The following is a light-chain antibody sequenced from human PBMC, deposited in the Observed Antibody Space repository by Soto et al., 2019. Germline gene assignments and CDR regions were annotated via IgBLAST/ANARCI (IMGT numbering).Light chain of an antibody. Sequence: EVVLTQSPGTLSLSPGERATLSCRASQSVSSSYLAWYQQKPGQAPRLLIYDASNRPTGIPARFSGSGSGTDFTLTISSLEPEDFAVYYCQQRSNWPRTFGQGTKVDIK. CDR1: QSVSSSY. V-gene: IGKV3-11*01. J-gene: IGKJ1*01. CDR2: DAS. CDR3: QQRSNWPRT.